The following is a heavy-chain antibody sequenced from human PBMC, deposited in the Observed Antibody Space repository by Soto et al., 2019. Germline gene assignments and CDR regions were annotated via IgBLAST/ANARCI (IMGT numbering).Heavy chain of an antibody. J-gene: IGHJ4*02. CDR2: VNPSGGHT. D-gene: IGHD2-21*02. V-gene: IGHV1-46*01. CDR1: GDTFSDYY. CDR3: ARGGHVVVVTAALDY. Sequence: QVQLMQSGAEVKKPGASVKVSCKASGDTFSDYYIHWVQQAPGQGLEWMGTVNPSGGHTTYSQHFLGRVTXTRXXSXCTLHMELTSLTSEDTAVYYCARGGHVVVVTAALDYWGQGTLVTVSS.